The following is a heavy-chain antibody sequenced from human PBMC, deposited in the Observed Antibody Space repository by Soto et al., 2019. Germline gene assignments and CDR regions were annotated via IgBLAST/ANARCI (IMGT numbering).Heavy chain of an antibody. CDR2: IYYSGST. Sequence: PSETLSLTCTVSGGSISSSSYYWGWIRQPPGKGLEWIGSIYYSGSTYYNPSLKSRVTISVDTSKNQFSLKLSSATAADTVVYYLFNARSLATKWFDSWGQGILVTVFS. J-gene: IGHJ5*01. V-gene: IGHV4-39*03. CDR3: FNARSLATKWFDS. CDR1: GGSISSSSYY. D-gene: IGHD2-8*01.